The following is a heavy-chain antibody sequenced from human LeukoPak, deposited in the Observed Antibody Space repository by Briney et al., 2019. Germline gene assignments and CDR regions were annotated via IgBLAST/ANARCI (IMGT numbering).Heavy chain of an antibody. D-gene: IGHD6-13*01. Sequence: PSETLSLTCTVSGYSITSGYYWGWLRQPPGKGLERIGSIYQSGSTYYNPSLKSQVTISVDTSKNQFSLKLTSVTAADTAVYYCARGYSSSWYLNWFDPWGQGTLVTVSS. J-gene: IGHJ5*02. CDR1: GYSITSGYY. CDR2: IYQSGST. CDR3: ARGYSSSWYLNWFDP. V-gene: IGHV4-38-2*02.